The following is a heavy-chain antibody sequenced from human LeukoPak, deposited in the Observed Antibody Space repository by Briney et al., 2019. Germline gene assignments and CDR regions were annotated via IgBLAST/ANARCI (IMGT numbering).Heavy chain of an antibody. J-gene: IGHJ3*02. D-gene: IGHD3-22*01. Sequence: GGSLRLSCAASGFTFSTYAMHWVRQTPGKGLEWVSTISWNGNSIGYADSVKGRFTITRDKSKNTLYLQMISLTAEDTAVYYCAKHYYDSGGYYYPGAFDIWGQGTMVIVSA. CDR2: ISWNGNSI. CDR3: AKHYYDSGGYYYPGAFDI. CDR1: GFTFSTYA. V-gene: IGHV3-9*01.